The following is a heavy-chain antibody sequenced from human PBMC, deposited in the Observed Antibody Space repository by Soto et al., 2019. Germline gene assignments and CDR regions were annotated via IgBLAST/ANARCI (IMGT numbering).Heavy chain of an antibody. CDR1: GFTFSSYA. CDR3: AGQYCSSTSCYEGSRPYYYYYGIDV. CDR2: MRGSGGST. J-gene: IGHJ6*02. V-gene: IGHV3-23*01. D-gene: IGHD2-2*01. Sequence: EVQLLESGGGLVQPGGSLRLSCAASGFTFSSYALSWVRQAPGKGLEWVSAMRGSGGSTYYADSVKGRFTISRDNSKNSLYLHMNSLRAEDTAVYYCAGQYCSSTSCYEGSRPYYYYYGIDVWGQGTTVTVSS.